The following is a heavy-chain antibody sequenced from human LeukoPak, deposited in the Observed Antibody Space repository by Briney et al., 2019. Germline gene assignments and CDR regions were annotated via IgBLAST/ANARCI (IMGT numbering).Heavy chain of an antibody. J-gene: IGHJ6*02. CDR2: INHSGCT. CDR3: ARTRVLRYFDWLPWNYYYGMDV. V-gene: IGHV4-34*01. CDR1: GGAFSGYY. D-gene: IGHD3-9*01. Sequence: PSGTLSLTCAVYGGAFSGYYWSWIRQPPGKRLEWIGEINHSGCTNYNPSLKSRVTISVDTSKNQFSLKLSSVTAADTAVYYCARTRVLRYFDWLPWNYYYGMDVWGQGTTVTVSS.